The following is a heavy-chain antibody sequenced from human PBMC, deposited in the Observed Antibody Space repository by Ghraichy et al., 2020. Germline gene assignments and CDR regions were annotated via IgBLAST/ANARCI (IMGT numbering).Heavy chain of an antibody. CDR2: IWYDGSNK. CDR1: GFTFSSSG. D-gene: IGHD1-26*01. V-gene: IGHV3-33*01. J-gene: IGHJ4*02. CDR3: ARDLSGRSGSYDY. Sequence: GGSLRLSCAASGFTFSSSGMRWVRQAPGKGLEWVAVIWYDGSNKNYADSVKGRFTISRDNSKNTLYLQMNSLRAEDTAVYYCARDLSGRSGSYDYWGQGTLVTVSS.